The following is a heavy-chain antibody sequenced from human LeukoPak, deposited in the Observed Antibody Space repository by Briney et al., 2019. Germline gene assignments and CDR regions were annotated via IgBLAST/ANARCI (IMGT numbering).Heavy chain of an antibody. V-gene: IGHV3-23*01. Sequence: GGSLRLSCAASGFTFSSYAMSWVRQPPGKGLEWVSAISGSGGSTYYADSVKGRFTNSRDNLKNTLYLQMNSLRAEDTAVYYCAKDVSPYSYENLIDYWGQGTLVTVSS. CDR3: AKDVSPYSYENLIDY. D-gene: IGHD5-18*01. CDR1: GFTFSSYA. CDR2: ISGSGGST. J-gene: IGHJ4*02.